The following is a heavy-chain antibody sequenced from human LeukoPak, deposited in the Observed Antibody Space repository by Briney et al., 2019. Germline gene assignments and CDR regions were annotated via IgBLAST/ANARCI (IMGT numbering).Heavy chain of an antibody. CDR3: ARTEYCSGGSCLLDFDY. J-gene: IGHJ4*02. Sequence: SETLSLTCTVSGGSISSGDYYWSWIRQPPGKGLEWTGYIYYSGSTHYNPSLKSRVTISVDTSKNQFSLKLSSVTAADTAVYYCARTEYCSGGSCLLDFDYWGQGTLVTVSS. V-gene: IGHV4-30-4*01. CDR1: GGSISSGDYY. CDR2: IYYSGST. D-gene: IGHD2-15*01.